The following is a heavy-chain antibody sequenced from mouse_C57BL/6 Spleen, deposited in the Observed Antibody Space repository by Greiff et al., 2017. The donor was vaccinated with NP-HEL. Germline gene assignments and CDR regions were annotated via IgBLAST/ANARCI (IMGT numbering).Heavy chain of an antibody. J-gene: IGHJ4*01. V-gene: IGHV1-50*01. CDR3: ARAYGNYEGRAMDY. D-gene: IGHD2-10*02. Sequence: QVQLQQPGAELVKPGASVKLSCKASGYTFTSYWMQWVKQRPGQGLEWIGEIDPSDSYTNYNQKFKGKATLTVDTSSSTAYMQLSSLTSEDSAVYYCARAYGNYEGRAMDYWGQRTSVTVSS. CDR1: GYTFTSYW. CDR2: IDPSDSYT.